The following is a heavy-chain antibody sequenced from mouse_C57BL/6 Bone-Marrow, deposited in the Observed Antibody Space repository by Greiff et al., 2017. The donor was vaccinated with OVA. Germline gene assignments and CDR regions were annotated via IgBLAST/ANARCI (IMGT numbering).Heavy chain of an antibody. CDR1: GYTFTSYG. CDR3: AWSSAWFAY. Sequence: VHLVESGAELARPGASVKLSCKASGYTFTSYGISWVKQRTGQGLEWIGEIYPRSGNTYYNEKFKGKATLTADKSSSTAYMELRSLTSEASAVYFCAWSSAWFAYWGQGTLVTVSA. V-gene: IGHV1-81*01. D-gene: IGHD3-1*01. CDR2: IYPRSGNT. J-gene: IGHJ3*01.